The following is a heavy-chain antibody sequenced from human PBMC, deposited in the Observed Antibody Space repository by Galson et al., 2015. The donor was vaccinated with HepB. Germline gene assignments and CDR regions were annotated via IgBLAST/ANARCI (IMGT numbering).Heavy chain of an antibody. J-gene: IGHJ4*02. CDR3: ARAEVGLGYYGVYFDY. V-gene: IGHV3-7*03. Sequence: SLRLSCAASGLTFSSYWMSWVRQAPGKGLEWVANIKQDGSEKYYMDSVKGRFTISRDNAKNSLYLQMNSLRAEDTAVYYCARAEVGLGYYGVYFDYWGQGTLVTVSS. D-gene: IGHD4-17*01. CDR1: GLTFSSYW. CDR2: IKQDGSEK.